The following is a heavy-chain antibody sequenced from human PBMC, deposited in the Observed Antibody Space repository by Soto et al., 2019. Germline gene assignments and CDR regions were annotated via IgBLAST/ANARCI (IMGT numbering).Heavy chain of an antibody. CDR2: IYTSGST. V-gene: IGHV4-4*07. CDR1: GSAISSYC. CDR3: ARVSVAGTDY. Sequence: PSGTLSLSFAVGGSAISSYCWSWIRQPAGKGLEWIGHIYTSGSTNYNPSLKSRVTMSVDTSKNQFSLKLSSVTAADTAVYYCARVSVAGTDYWGQGPLVTVSS. D-gene: IGHD6-19*01. J-gene: IGHJ4*02.